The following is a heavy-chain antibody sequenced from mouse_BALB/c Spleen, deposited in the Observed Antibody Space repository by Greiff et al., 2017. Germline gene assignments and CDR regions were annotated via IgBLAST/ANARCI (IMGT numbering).Heavy chain of an antibody. J-gene: IGHJ3*01. CDR1: GYTFTSYW. CDR2: IYPGNSDT. D-gene: IGHD1-1*01. V-gene: IGHV1-5*01. CDR3: TRMVFYYGSSSFAY. Sequence: VQLKESGTVLARPGASVKMSCKASGYTFTSYWMHWVKQRPGQGLEWIGAIYPGNSDTSYNQKFKGKAKLTAVTSTSTAYMELSSLTNEDSAVYYCTRMVFYYGSSSFAYWGQGTLVTVSA.